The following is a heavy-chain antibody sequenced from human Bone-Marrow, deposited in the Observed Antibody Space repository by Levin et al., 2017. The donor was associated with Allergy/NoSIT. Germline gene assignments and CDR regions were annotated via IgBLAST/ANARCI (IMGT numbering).Heavy chain of an antibody. D-gene: IGHD3-22*01. V-gene: IGHV3-30*04. J-gene: IGHJ4*02. CDR2: ISSDGNYK. CDR1: GFTFSTYA. Sequence: GGSLRLSCAASGFTFSTYAMHWVRQAPGKGLEWVAFISSDGNYKNYADSVKGRFTISRDNSRTTLYLQMNSLRPDDTAVYYCARDHYESSGYWSYLDSWGQGTLVTVSS. CDR3: ARDHYESSGYWSYLDS.